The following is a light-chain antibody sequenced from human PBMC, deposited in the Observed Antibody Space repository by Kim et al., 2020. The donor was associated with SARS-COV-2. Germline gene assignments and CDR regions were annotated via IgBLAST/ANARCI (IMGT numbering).Light chain of an antibody. V-gene: IGLV2-8*01. CDR1: SYDVGGYNY. CDR3: SAYAGNNNLL. Sequence: GQSVTFSCTGTSYDVGGYNYVSWYQQHPGRAPKLIIYEVTKRPSGIPDRFSGSRSGSTASLTVSGLQADDEADYYCSAYAGNNNLLFGGGTQLTVL. J-gene: IGLJ3*02. CDR2: EVT.